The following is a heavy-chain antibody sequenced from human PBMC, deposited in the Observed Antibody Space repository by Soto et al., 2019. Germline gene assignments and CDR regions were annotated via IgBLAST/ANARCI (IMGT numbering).Heavy chain of an antibody. CDR2: MNPNSGNT. J-gene: IGHJ4*02. Sequence: ASVKVSCKASGYTFTSYDINWVRQATGQGLERMGWMNPNSGNTGYAQKFQGRATMTRNTSISTAYMELSSLRSEDTAVYYCARLALGADSGYDDYWGQGTLVTVSS. CDR3: ARLALGADSGYDDY. V-gene: IGHV1-8*02. CDR1: GYTFTSYD. D-gene: IGHD5-12*01.